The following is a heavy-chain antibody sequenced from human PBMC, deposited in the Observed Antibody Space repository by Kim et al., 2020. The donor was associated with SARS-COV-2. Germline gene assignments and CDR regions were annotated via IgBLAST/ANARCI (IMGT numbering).Heavy chain of an antibody. V-gene: IGHV3-23*01. CDR1: ELAFSSCA. D-gene: IGHD3-22*01. CDR3: AKSGPYDSNGYYHWYFDL. Sequence: GGSLRLSCAASELAFSSCAMSWVRQAPGKGLEWVSGISGRGDSTSYTDSVKGRFTISRDNSKNTQYLQMNSLRAEDTAIYYCAKSGPYDSNGYYHWYFDLWGRGTLVTVSS. CDR2: ISGRGDST. J-gene: IGHJ2*01.